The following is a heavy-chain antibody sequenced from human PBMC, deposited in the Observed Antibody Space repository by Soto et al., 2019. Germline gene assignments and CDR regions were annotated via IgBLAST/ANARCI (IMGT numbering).Heavy chain of an antibody. Sequence: QVQLQQWGAGLLKPSETLSLSCAVYGGYFNDNYYTWFLQPPGKGLEWIGEISRSGTTKYIQSLKSRAPISFDSSKTQVSLKVTSVTAADTAVYYCATSLWFGTQVELWGQGALVTVSS. CDR1: GGYFNDNY. CDR2: ISRSGTT. J-gene: IGHJ5*02. D-gene: IGHD3-10*01. CDR3: ATSLWFGTQVEL. V-gene: IGHV4-34*01.